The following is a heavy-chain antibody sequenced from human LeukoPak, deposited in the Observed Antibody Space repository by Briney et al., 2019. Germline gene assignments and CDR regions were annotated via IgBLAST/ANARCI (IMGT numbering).Heavy chain of an antibody. J-gene: IGHJ4*02. CDR2: IYSGGST. V-gene: IGHV3-53*01. CDR3: VGDIVATIVPFDY. D-gene: IGHD5-12*01. CDR1: GFTVSSNY. Sequence: PGGSLRLSCAASGFTVSSNYMSWVRQAPGKGLEWVSVIYSGGSTYYADSVKGRFTISRDNSKNALYLQMNSLRAEDTAVYYCVGDIVATIVPFDYWGQGTLVTVSS.